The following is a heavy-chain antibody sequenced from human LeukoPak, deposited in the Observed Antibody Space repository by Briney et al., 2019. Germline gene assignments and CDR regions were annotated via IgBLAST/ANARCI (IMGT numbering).Heavy chain of an antibody. CDR2: IRYYGSNK. V-gene: IGHV3-30*02. CDR3: AKDNPIAVAGTVDY. D-gene: IGHD6-19*01. Sequence: PGGSLRLSCAASGFTFSSYGMLWVRQAPGKGLEGVAFIRYYGSNKYYADYVKGRFTISRDNSQNTLYLQMNSLRAEDTPVYYCAKDNPIAVAGTVDYWGQGTLVTVSS. J-gene: IGHJ4*02. CDR1: GFTFSSYG.